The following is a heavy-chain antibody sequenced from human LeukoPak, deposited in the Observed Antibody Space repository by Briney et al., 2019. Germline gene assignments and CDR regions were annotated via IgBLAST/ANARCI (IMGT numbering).Heavy chain of an antibody. D-gene: IGHD1-26*01. CDR1: GFTFSSYG. Sequence: GRSLRLSCAASGFTFSSYGMHWVRQAPGKGLEWVAVIWYDGSNKYYADSAKGRFTISRDNSKNTLYLQMNSLRAEDTAVYYCARDVGGAFDIWGQGTMVTVSS. CDR2: IWYDGSNK. J-gene: IGHJ3*02. V-gene: IGHV3-33*01. CDR3: ARDVGGAFDI.